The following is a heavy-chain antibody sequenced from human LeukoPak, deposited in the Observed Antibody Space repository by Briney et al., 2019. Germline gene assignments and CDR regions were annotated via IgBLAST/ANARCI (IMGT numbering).Heavy chain of an antibody. CDR2: VSYDGSNK. V-gene: IGHV3-30*18. D-gene: IGHD2-21*01. J-gene: IGHJ3*01. CDR1: GFTFGSYG. CDR3: AKRDWPENAFDV. Sequence: PGGSLRLCCAASGFTFGSYGMHWVRQAAGKGLEWVAVVSYDGSNKYYADSVKGRFTISRDNSKNTLSLQMNSLRTEDTAVYYCAKRDWPENAFDVWGQGTMVTVSS.